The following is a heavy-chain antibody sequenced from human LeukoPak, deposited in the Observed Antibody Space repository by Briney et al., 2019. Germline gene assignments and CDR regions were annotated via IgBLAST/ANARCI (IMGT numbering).Heavy chain of an antibody. V-gene: IGHV4-34*01. CDR1: GGSFSGYY. J-gene: IGHJ4*02. Sequence: PSETLSLTCAVYGGSFSGYYWSWIRQPPGKGPEWIGEINHSGSTNYNPSLKSRVTISVDTSKNQFSLKLSSVTAADTAVYYCARGRIAVARTHFDYWGQGTLVTVSS. D-gene: IGHD6-19*01. CDR2: INHSGST. CDR3: ARGRIAVARTHFDY.